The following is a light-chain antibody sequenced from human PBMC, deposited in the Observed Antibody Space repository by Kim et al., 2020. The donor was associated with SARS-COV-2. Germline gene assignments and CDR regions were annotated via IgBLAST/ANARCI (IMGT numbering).Light chain of an antibody. V-gene: IGKV1-39*01. CDR3: QQGSSAPFT. CDR1: QSMSAY. Sequence: DIQMTQSPSPLSASVGDRVTITCRASQSMSAYLNWYQQKPGKAPKLLIYSASYLQSGVPSRFSGSGSGTHFTLTISSLQPEDFATYFCQQGSSAPFTFGPGTKVDIK. J-gene: IGKJ3*01. CDR2: SAS.